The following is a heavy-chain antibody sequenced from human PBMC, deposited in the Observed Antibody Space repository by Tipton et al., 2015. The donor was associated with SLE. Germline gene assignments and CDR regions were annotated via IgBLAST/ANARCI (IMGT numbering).Heavy chain of an antibody. D-gene: IGHD2-8*01. CDR1: GGSISSYC. CDR2: IYHTGST. Sequence: TLSLTCAVSGGSISSYCWNWFRQPPGKELEWIGYIYHTGSTNYNPSLRSRVAISVDTSKNQFSLILNSLTGADTAVYYCARGMLTWRGAIIGVDVWGQGTTVNVSS. CDR3: ARGMLTWRGAIIGVDV. V-gene: IGHV4-59*12. J-gene: IGHJ6*02.